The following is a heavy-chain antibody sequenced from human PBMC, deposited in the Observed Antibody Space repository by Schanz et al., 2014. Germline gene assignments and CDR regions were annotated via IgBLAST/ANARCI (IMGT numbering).Heavy chain of an antibody. Sequence: QLQLQESGSGLVKPSQTLSLTCAVSGGSISRGFYSWNWIRQPPGRGLEWIGCIYYSGSTYYNPPLKPRSPISLDRSKDQFSLSLNSVTAADTAVYYCAREDRYYHGLDVWGQGTTVTVSS. V-gene: IGHV4-30-2*01. CDR2: IYYSGST. CDR3: AREDRYYHGLDV. J-gene: IGHJ6*02. CDR1: GGSISRGFYS.